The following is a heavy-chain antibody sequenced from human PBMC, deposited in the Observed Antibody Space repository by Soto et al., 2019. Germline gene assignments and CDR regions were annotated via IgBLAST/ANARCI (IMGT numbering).Heavy chain of an antibody. CDR1: GYTFTSYD. CDR2: MNPNSGNT. V-gene: IGHV1-8*01. Sequence: QVQLVQSGAEVKKPGASVKVSCKASGYTFTSYDINWVRQATGQGLEWMGWMNPNSGNTGYAQKFQGRVTMTRNTSVSTAYLELSSLRSEDTAVYYCHYGGNSWDAFDIWGQGTMVTVSS. D-gene: IGHD4-17*01. CDR3: HYGGNSWDAFDI. J-gene: IGHJ3*02.